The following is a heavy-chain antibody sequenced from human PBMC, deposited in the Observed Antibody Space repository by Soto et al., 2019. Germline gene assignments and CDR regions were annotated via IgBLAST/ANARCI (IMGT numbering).Heavy chain of an antibody. CDR1: RFTFSSYG. J-gene: IGHJ6*02. D-gene: IGHD6-6*01. CDR2: IWYDGSNK. Sequence: GSLRLSCAASRFTFSSYGMHWVRQAPGKGLEWVAVIWYDGSNKYYADSVKGRFTISRDNSKNTLYLQMNSLRAEDTAVYYCARDLRRIAARHYYGMDVWGQGTTVTVSS. V-gene: IGHV3-33*01. CDR3: ARDLRRIAARHYYGMDV.